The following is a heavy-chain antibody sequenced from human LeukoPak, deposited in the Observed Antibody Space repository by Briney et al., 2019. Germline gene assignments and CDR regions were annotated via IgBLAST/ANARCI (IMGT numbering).Heavy chain of an antibody. J-gene: IGHJ4*02. V-gene: IGHV4-31*03. D-gene: IGHD3-10*01. CDR3: ARFYGSGSYYLKNYYFDY. Sequence: SETLSLTCTVSGGSISSGGYYWSWIRQHPEKGLEWIGYIYYSGSTYYNPSLKSRVTISVDTSKNQFSLKLSSVTAADTAVYYCARFYGSGSYYLKNYYFDYWGQGTLVTVSS. CDR2: IYYSGST. CDR1: GGSISSGGYY.